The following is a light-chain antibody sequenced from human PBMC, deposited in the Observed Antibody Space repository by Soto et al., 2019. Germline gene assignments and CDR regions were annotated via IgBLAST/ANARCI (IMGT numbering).Light chain of an antibody. J-gene: IGLJ3*02. CDR1: DNDVGGYNL. CDR2: ESN. Sequence: QSALTQPASVSGSHGRSVTISCTGTDNDVGGYNLVSWFQQHPDKAPKLIIHESNKRPSGVSARFSGSMSDNTASLTISGLRPDDEADYYCCSYAEGHICVFGGGTKLTVL. CDR3: CSYAEGHICV. V-gene: IGLV2-23*01.